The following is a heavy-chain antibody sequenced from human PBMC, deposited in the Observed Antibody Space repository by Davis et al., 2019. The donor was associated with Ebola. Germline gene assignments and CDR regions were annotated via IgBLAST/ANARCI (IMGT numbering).Heavy chain of an antibody. V-gene: IGHV3-21*04. CDR1: GFTFSSYS. J-gene: IGHJ6*02. CDR3: AKERYCSSTSCYARSFAISYGMDV. CDR2: ISSSSSYI. Sequence: PGGSLRLSCAASGFTFSSYSMNWVRQAPGKGLEWVSSISSSSSYIYYADSVKGRFTISRDNAKNSLYLQMNSLRAEDTALYYCAKERYCSSTSCYARSFAISYGMDVWGQGTTVTVSS. D-gene: IGHD2-2*01.